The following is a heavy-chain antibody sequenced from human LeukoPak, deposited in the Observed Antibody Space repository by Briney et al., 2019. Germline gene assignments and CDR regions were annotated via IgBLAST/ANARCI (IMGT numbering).Heavy chain of an antibody. CDR2: IKRDGSEN. V-gene: IGHV3-7*01. J-gene: IGHJ6*02. CDR3: ATFVRRYYYYGMDV. CDR1: GFTFSSYW. Sequence: HTGGSLRLSCAASGFTFSSYWMSWVRQAPGKGLEWVANIKRDGSENYYVDSVKGRFTISRDNAKNSLYLQMNSLRAEDTAVYYCATFVRRYYYYGMDVWGQGTTVTVSS. D-gene: IGHD2-21*01.